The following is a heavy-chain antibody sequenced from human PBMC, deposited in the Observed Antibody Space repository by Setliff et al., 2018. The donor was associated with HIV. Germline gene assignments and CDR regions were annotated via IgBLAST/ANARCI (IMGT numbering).Heavy chain of an antibody. CDR1: GGSISSSSYY. D-gene: IGHD3-22*01. CDR2: IYYSGST. J-gene: IGHJ4*02. CDR3: ARTPEDYDQYFFDR. V-gene: IGHV4-39*01. Sequence: SETLSLTCTVSGGSISSSSYYWGWIRQPPGKGLEWIGSIYYSGSTYYNPSLKSRVTISVDTSKNQFSLKLSSVTAADTAVYYCARTPEDYDQYFFDRWGQGTLVTVSS.